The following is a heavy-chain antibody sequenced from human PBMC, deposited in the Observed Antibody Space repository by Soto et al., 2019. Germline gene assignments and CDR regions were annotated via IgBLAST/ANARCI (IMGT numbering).Heavy chain of an antibody. CDR1: GGSISSGGYY. CDR3: ARYVSSTSMGFGY. V-gene: IGHV4-31*03. J-gene: IGHJ4*02. CDR2: IYYSGST. Sequence: SETLSLTCTVSGGSISSGGYYWSWIRQHPGKGLEWIGYIYYSGSTYYNPSLKSRVTISVDKSKNQFSLKLSSVTAADTAVYYCARYVSSTSMGFGYWGQGTLVTV. D-gene: IGHD2-2*01.